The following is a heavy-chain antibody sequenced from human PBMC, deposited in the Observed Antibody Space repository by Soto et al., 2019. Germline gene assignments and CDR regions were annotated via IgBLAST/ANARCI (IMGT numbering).Heavy chain of an antibody. CDR2: MNPNSGNT. J-gene: IGHJ6*02. V-gene: IGHV1-8*01. D-gene: IGHD6-13*01. Sequence: QVQLVQSGAEVTKPGASVKVSCKASGYTFTSYDINWVRQATGQGLEWMGWMNPNSGNTGYAQKFQGKITMTRNTSISTAYMELSSLRSEDTAVYYCARRGYSSSWYYYYYYGMDICGQGTTVTVSS. CDR1: GYTFTSYD. CDR3: ARRGYSSSWYYYYYYGMDI.